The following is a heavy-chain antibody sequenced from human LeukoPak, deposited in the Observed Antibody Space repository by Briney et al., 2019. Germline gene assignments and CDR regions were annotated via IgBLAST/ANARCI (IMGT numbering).Heavy chain of an antibody. CDR2: INPSGGST. V-gene: IGHV1-46*01. Sequence: ASVKVSCTASGYTFTSHYMHWVRQAPGQGLEWMGIINPSGGSTSYAQKFQGRVTMTRDMSTSTVYMELSSLRSEDTAVYYCARRYSSGCFDYWGQGTLVTVSS. CDR1: GYTFTSHY. J-gene: IGHJ4*02. CDR3: ARRYSSGCFDY. D-gene: IGHD6-19*01.